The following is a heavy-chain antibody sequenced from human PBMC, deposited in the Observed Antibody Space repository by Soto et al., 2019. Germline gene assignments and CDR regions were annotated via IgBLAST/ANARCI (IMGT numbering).Heavy chain of an antibody. CDR2: ISGIRDYI. J-gene: IGHJ4*02. V-gene: IGHV3-21*06. Sequence: GGSLRLSCAASGFTFGYYTVHWVRRAPGKGLEWVSSISGIRDYIRYADSVKGRFTISRDNAKTSLYLQMNSLTAEDTAVYYCAREGVHNYNEYYFDYWGQGTLVTVSS. D-gene: IGHD3-22*01. CDR3: AREGVHNYNEYYFDY. CDR1: GFTFGYYT.